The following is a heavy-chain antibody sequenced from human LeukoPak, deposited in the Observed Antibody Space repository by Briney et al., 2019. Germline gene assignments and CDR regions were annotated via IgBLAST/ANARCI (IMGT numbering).Heavy chain of an antibody. Sequence: GRSLRLTCAASGFTFSSYAMHWVRQAPGEGLEWVAVISYDGSSNYCADSVKGRFTISRDNSKNTLYLQMNSLRAEDTAMYYCAKDGAYGDYSFDFWGQGTLVTVSS. V-gene: IGHV3-30*18. D-gene: IGHD4-17*01. J-gene: IGHJ4*02. CDR3: AKDGAYGDYSFDF. CDR2: ISYDGSSN. CDR1: GFTFSSYA.